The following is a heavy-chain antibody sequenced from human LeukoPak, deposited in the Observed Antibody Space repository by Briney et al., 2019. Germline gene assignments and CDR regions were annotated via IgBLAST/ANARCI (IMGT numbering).Heavy chain of an antibody. D-gene: IGHD3-10*01. CDR3: ARDVDAITMVRGVIINYGMDV. Sequence: SVKVSCKASGGTFSSYAITWVRQAPGQGLEWMGRIIPILGIGNYAQKFQGRVTITADKSTSTAYMELSSLRSEDTAVYYCARDVDAITMVRGVIINYGMDVWGQGTTVTVSS. CDR1: GGTFSSYA. V-gene: IGHV1-69*04. J-gene: IGHJ6*02. CDR2: IIPILGIG.